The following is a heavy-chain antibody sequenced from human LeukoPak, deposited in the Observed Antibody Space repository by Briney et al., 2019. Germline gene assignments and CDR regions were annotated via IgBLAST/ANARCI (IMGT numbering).Heavy chain of an antibody. J-gene: IGHJ2*01. CDR1: GGSFSGYY. V-gene: IGHV4-59*01. D-gene: IGHD1-26*01. CDR3: ARDIVGATYWYFDL. Sequence: SETLSLTCAVYGGSFSGYYWSWIRQPPGKGLEWIGYIYYSGSTNYNPSLKSRVTISVDTSKNQFSPKLSSVTAADTAVYYCARDIVGATYWYFDLWGRGTLVTVSS. CDR2: IYYSGST.